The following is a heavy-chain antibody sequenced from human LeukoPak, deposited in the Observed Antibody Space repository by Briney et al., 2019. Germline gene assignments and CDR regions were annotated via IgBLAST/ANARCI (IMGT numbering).Heavy chain of an antibody. CDR2: ISSSSSYI. CDR1: GFTFSSDS. V-gene: IGHV3-21*01. J-gene: IGHJ4*02. CDR3: ARDRGAVAEFLY. Sequence: VGSLRLSCAASGFTFSSDSMTWVRQAPGQGLEWVSSISSSSSYIYYANSVKGRFTISKDNAKNSLYLQINSLRAEDTAVYYCARDRGAVAEFLYWGQGTLVTVSS. D-gene: IGHD6-19*01.